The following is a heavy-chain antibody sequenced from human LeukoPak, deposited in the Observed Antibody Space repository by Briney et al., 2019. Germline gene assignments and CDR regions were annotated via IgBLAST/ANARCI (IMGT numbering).Heavy chain of an antibody. CDR1: GFTFSSYA. V-gene: IGHV3-7*01. CDR3: ARDNRRTAVAGLDS. Sequence: PGGSLRLSCAASGFTFSSYAMSWVRQAPGQGLEWVANIKQNGTEKYYADSVKGRFIISRDNAENSAYLQLNSLRAEDTAVYYCARDNRRTAVAGLDSWGQGILVTVSS. J-gene: IGHJ4*02. D-gene: IGHD6-19*01. CDR2: IKQNGTEK.